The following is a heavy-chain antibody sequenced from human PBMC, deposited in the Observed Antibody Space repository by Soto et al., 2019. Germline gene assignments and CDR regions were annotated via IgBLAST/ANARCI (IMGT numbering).Heavy chain of an antibody. CDR1: GFTFSSYA. D-gene: IGHD2-8*01. CDR3: AKDCTNGVCYFDY. J-gene: IGHJ4*02. V-gene: IGHV3-23*01. CDR2: ISGSGGST. Sequence: GESLKISCAASGFTFSSYAMSWVRQAPGKGLEWVSAISGSGGSTYYADSVKGRFTISRDNSKNTLYLQMNSLRAEDTAVYYCAKDCTNGVCYFDYWGQGTLVTVSS.